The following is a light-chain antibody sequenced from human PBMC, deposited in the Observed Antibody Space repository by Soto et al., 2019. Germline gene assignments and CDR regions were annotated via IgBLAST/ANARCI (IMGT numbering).Light chain of an antibody. CDR1: QSVSSSY. CDR3: QEYGSSPPERT. J-gene: IGKJ1*01. CDR2: GAS. V-gene: IGKV3-20*01. Sequence: EIVLTQSPGTLFLSPGERATLSCRASQSVSSSYLAWYQQKPGQAPRLLIYGASSRATGIPDRFSGSGSGTDFTLTISRLEPEDFAVYYCQEYGSSPPERTFGQGTKVEIK.